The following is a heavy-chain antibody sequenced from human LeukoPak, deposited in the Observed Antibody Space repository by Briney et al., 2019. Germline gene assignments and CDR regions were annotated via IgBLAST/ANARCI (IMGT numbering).Heavy chain of an antibody. D-gene: IGHD6-13*01. CDR3: ASHQYSSSWYWFDY. CDR1: GGSISSYH. J-gene: IGHJ4*02. V-gene: IGHV4-59*01. CDR2: IYYSGST. Sequence: KPSETLSLTCTVSGGSISSYHWSWIRQPPGKGLEWIGYIYYSGSTNYNPSLKSRVTISVDTSKNQFSLKLSSVTAADTAVYYCASHQYSSSWYWFDYWGQGTLVTVSS.